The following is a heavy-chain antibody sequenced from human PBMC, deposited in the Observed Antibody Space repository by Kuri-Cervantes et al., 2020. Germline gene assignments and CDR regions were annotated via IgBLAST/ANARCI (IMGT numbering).Heavy chain of an antibody. CDR3: ARSDSSSWDRDFYFDY. J-gene: IGHJ4*02. V-gene: IGHV3-33*08. CDR2: IWYDGSNK. D-gene: IGHD6-13*01. Sequence: GESLKISCAASGFTFSNYGMHWVRQAPGKGLEWVAIIWYDGSNKYYADSVKGRFTISRDNSKNTLYLQMNSLRAEDTAVYYCARSDSSSWDRDFYFDYWGQGTLVTVSS. CDR1: GFTFSNYG.